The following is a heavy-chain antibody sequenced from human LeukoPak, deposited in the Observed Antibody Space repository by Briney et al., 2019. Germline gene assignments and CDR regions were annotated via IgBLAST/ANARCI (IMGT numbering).Heavy chain of an antibody. D-gene: IGHD2-2*02. J-gene: IGHJ5*02. CDR3: ARDPYCSSTSCYTLFDP. CDR1: GGTFSSDA. V-gene: IGHV1-69*13. CDR2: IIPIFGTA. Sequence: ASVKVSCKASGGTFSSDAISWLRQAPGQGLEWMGGIIPIFGTANYAQKFQGRVTITADESTSTAYMELSSLRSEDTAVYYCARDPYCSSTSCYTLFDPWGQGTLVTVSS.